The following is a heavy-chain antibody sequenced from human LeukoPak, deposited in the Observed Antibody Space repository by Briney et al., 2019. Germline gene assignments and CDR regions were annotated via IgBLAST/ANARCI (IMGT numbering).Heavy chain of an antibody. CDR3: ARLLEGVAGTWGY. D-gene: IGHD6-19*01. CDR2: IYPGDSDT. Sequence: GESLKISCKGSGYRFTTYWIAWVRQMPGKGLAWMGMIYPGDSDTRYSPSFQGQVTISADKSISTAYLQWSSLKASDTAMYYCARLLEGVAGTWGYWGQGTLVTVSS. J-gene: IGHJ4*02. CDR1: GYRFTTYW. V-gene: IGHV5-51*01.